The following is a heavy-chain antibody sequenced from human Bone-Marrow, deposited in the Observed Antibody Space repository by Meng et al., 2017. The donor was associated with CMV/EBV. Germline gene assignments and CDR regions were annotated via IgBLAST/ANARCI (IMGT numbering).Heavy chain of an antibody. V-gene: IGHV4-34*01. Sequence: SETLSLTCAVYGGSFSGYYWSWIRQPPGKGLEWIGSIYYSGSTYYNPSLKSRVTISVDTSKNQFSLKLSSVTAADTAVYYCARDDRVVPGRYYGMDVWGQGTTVTVSS. J-gene: IGHJ6*02. D-gene: IGHD2-2*01. CDR1: GGSFSGYY. CDR3: ARDDRVVPGRYYGMDV. CDR2: IYYSGST.